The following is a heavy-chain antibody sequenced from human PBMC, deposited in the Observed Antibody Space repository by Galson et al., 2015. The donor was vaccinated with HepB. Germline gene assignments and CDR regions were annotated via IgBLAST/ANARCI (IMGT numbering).Heavy chain of an antibody. D-gene: IGHD1-26*01. CDR2: MYYSGST. CDR3: AGGSYLDYFDY. CDR1: GDSISGYY. J-gene: IGHJ4*02. V-gene: IGHV4-59*01. Sequence: ETLSLTCTVSGDSISGYYWSWIRQPPGKGLEWIGYMYYSGSTNYNPSLMSRVTISIDTSNNQFSLKLSSVTAADTAIYYCAGGSYLDYFDYWGQGALVTVSS.